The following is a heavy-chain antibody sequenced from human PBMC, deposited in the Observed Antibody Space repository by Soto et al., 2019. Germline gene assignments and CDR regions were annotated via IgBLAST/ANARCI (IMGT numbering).Heavy chain of an antibody. V-gene: IGHV3-30*18. CDR3: AKGSTPMTYFDY. J-gene: IGHJ4*02. CDR1: GFTFSSYG. CDR2: ISYDGSNK. D-gene: IGHD5-18*01. Sequence: QVQLVESGGGVVQPGRSLRLSCAASGFTFSSYGMRWVRQAPGKGLEWVAVISYDGSNKYYADSVKGRFTISRDNSKNTLYLQMNSLRAEDTAVYYCAKGSTPMTYFDYWGQGTLVTVSS.